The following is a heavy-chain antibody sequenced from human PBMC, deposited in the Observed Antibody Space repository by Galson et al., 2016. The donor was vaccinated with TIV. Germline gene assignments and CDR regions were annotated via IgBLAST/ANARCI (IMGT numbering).Heavy chain of an antibody. CDR3: ARDSGVFCRRASCFEWLDY. V-gene: IGHV3-30-3*01. J-gene: IGHJ4*02. CDR2: ISFDGNSE. CDR1: GFAFRNYP. D-gene: IGHD3-3*01. Sequence: SLRLSCAASGFAFRNYPIRWVRQAPGKGLEWVALISFDGNSEYFADSMKGRFTISRDNSKNTLYLQMNSLRTEDTAVYFCARDSGVFCRRASCFEWLDYWGQGTLVTVSS.